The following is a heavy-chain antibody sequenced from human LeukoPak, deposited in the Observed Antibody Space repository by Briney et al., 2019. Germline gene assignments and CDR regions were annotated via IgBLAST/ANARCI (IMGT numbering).Heavy chain of an antibody. CDR1: GITLSNYG. J-gene: IGHJ4*02. CDR3: AKRGVVIRVILVGFHKEAYYFDS. V-gene: IGHV3-23*01. D-gene: IGHD3-22*01. CDR2: ISGSGGST. Sequence: PGGSLRLSCAVSGITLSNYGMSWVRQAPGKGPEWVAGISGSGGSTNYAESVKGRFTVSRDNRKNTLFLQMNSLTAEDTAVYFCAKRGVVIRVILVGFHKEAYYFDSWGQGALVTVSS.